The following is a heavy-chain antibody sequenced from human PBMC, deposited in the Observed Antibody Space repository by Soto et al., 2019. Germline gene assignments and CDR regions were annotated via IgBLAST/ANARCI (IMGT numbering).Heavy chain of an antibody. CDR1: GYTFANYG. Sequence: ASVKVSCKASGYTFANYGISWVRQAPGQGLEWMGWISANSGDTNYAQKVQGRVTMTTDTSTRTAYMELRSLRSDDTAVYYCARDCSGYACWYAFDIWGQGTLVTVSS. J-gene: IGHJ3*02. V-gene: IGHV1-18*04. D-gene: IGHD3-22*01. CDR3: ARDCSGYACWYAFDI. CDR2: ISANSGDT.